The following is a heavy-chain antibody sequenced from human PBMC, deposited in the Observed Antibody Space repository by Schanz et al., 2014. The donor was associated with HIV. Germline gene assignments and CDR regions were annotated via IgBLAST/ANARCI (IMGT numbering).Heavy chain of an antibody. J-gene: IGHJ3*02. CDR1: GYSFTSNF. D-gene: IGHD6-13*01. CDR3: ARDLVDSSTWYDAFDI. Sequence: QVPLVQSGAEVKRPGSSVKVSCKASGYSFTSNFIHWVRQAPGQGLEWMGWINPNSGGTNSAQKFQGRVTMSMDTSISTAYMEVRSLRSDDTALYFCARDLVDSSTWYDAFDIWGQGTKVTVSS. CDR2: INPNSGGT. V-gene: IGHV1-2*02.